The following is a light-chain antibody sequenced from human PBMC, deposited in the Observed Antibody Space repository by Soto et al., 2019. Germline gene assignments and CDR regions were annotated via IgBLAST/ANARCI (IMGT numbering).Light chain of an antibody. CDR3: SSYTSSSTLLNV. Sequence: QSALTQPASVSGSPGQSITISCTGTSSDVGGYNYVSWYQQHPGKAPKLMIYDVSNRPSGVSIRFSGSKSGNTASLTISGLQAEDEADYYCSSYTSSSTLLNVFGTGTTLTVL. J-gene: IGLJ1*01. V-gene: IGLV2-14*01. CDR2: DVS. CDR1: SSDVGGYNY.